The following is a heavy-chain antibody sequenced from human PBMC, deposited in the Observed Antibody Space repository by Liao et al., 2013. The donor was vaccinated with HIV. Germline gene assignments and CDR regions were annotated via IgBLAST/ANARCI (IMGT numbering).Heavy chain of an antibody. CDR2: IYYSGST. Sequence: QVQLQESGSGLVKPSETLSLTCTVSGGSISSYYWSWIRQPPGKGLEWIGYIYYSGSTNYNPSLKSRVTISVDTSKNQFSLKLSSVTAADTAVYYCAKGGEFDPSGPSEPWSPSPQ. CDR1: GGSISSYY. V-gene: IGHV4-59*01. CDR3: AKGGEFDP. J-gene: IGHJ5*02. D-gene: IGHD3-16*01.